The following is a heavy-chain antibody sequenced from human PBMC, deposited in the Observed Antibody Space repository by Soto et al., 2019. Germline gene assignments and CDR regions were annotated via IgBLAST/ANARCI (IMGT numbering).Heavy chain of an antibody. CDR2: ISGSGGST. CDR3: ATLVSVVVVAATPYYFDY. V-gene: IGHV3-23*01. Sequence: EVQLLESGGGLVQPGGSLRLSCAASGFTFSSYAMSWVRQAPGKGLEWVSAISGSGGSTYYADSVKGRFTISRDNSKNTLYLQMNSLRAEDTAVYYCATLVSVVVVAATPYYFDYWGQGNLVTVSS. J-gene: IGHJ4*02. D-gene: IGHD2-15*01. CDR1: GFTFSSYA.